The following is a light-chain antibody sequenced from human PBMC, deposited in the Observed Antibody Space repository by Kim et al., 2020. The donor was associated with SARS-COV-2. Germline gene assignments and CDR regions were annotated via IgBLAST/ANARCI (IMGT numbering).Light chain of an antibody. CDR3: QQYNNWPWT. CDR2: GAS. V-gene: IGKV3-15*01. Sequence: VSTGERATLSCRASQSVTSNLAWYQRKPGQAPRLLIYGASTRATGIPARFSGSGSGTEFTLTISSLQSEDFAVYYCQQYNNWPWTFGQGTKVDIK. CDR1: QSVTSN. J-gene: IGKJ1*01.